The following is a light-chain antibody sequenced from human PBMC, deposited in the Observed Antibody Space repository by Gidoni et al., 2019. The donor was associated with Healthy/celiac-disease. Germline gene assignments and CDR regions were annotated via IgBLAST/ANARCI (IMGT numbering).Light chain of an antibody. V-gene: IGKV1-5*01. Sequence: DIQMTQSPSTLSASVGDRLTIPCRASQSISSWLDWYQQKPGKAPKLLIYDASSLESGVPSRFSGSGSGTEFTLTISSLQPDDFATYYCQQYNSYSYTFGQGTKLEIK. CDR1: QSISSW. CDR3: QQYNSYSYT. CDR2: DAS. J-gene: IGKJ2*01.